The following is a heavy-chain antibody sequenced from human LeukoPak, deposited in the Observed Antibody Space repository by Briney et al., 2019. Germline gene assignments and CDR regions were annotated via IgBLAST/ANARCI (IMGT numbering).Heavy chain of an antibody. CDR1: GFTFSSYS. V-gene: IGHV3-21*01. CDR3: ARDWAVAGKGYYFDY. D-gene: IGHD6-19*01. CDR2: ISSSSSYI. J-gene: IGHJ4*02. Sequence: PGRSLRLSCAASGFTFSSYSMNWVRQAPGKGLEWVSSISSSSSYIYYADSVKGRFTISRDNAKNSLYLQMNSLRAEDTAVYYCARDWAVAGKGYYFDYWGQGTLVTVSS.